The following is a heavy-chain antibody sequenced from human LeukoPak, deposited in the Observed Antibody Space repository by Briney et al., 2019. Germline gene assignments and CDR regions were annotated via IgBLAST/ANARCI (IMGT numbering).Heavy chain of an antibody. V-gene: IGHV3-7*03. J-gene: IGHJ4*02. CDR1: GFTFSSYW. D-gene: IGHD1-26*01. CDR3: ARDSRRVGATGGSDY. CDR2: IKRDGSEK. Sequence: GGSLRLSCAASGFTFSSYWTTWVRQAPGKGLEWVANIKRDGSEKHYVDSVKGRFTISRDNAKNSMFLQMNSLRAEDMAVYYCARDSRRVGATGGSDYWGQGTLVTVSS.